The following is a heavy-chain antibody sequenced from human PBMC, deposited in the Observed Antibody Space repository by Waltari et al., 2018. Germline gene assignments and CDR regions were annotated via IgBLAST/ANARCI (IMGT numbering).Heavy chain of an antibody. CDR2: SIPMLGIA. J-gene: IGHJ4*02. CDR1: GGTFSSYA. V-gene: IGHV1-69*09. CDR3: AREGFLGNYDFWSGYFGY. D-gene: IGHD3-3*01. Sequence: QVQLVQSGAEVKKPGSSVKVSCKASGGTFSSYAISWVRQAPGHGLEWMGRSIPMLGIAKDGQKFQGRVTITADKATSTAYMELSSLRSEDTAVYYCAREGFLGNYDFWSGYFGYWGQGTLVTVSS.